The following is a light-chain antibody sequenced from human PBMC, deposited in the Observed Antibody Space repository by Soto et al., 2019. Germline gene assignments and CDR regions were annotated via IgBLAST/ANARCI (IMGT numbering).Light chain of an antibody. V-gene: IGKV1-39*01. CDR2: DTF. J-gene: IGKJ1*01. CDR3: QQSFTTPWT. CDR1: ESIRNE. Sequence: DIQMTQSPSSLSASLGDRVTITCRPSESIRNELNWFQQRPGKAPRLLIYDTFTLQSGVPSRLSGSVSGTEFSLTISSLQAGDAGIYYCQQSFTTPWTFGQGTKVDIK.